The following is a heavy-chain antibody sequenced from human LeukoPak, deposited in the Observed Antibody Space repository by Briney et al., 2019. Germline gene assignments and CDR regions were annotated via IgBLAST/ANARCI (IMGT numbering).Heavy chain of an antibody. Sequence: SETLSLTCTVSGGSISSSSYYWGWIRQPPGKGLEWIGSIYYSGSTYYNPSLKSRVTISVDTSKNQFSLKLSSVTAADTAVYYCARVSGAPSAWFDPWGQGTLVTVSS. V-gene: IGHV4-39*07. CDR3: ARVSGAPSAWFDP. CDR1: GGSISSSSYY. J-gene: IGHJ5*02. D-gene: IGHD3-10*01. CDR2: IYYSGST.